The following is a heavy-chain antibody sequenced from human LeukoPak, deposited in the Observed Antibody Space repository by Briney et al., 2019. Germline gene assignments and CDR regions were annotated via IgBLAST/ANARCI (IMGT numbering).Heavy chain of an antibody. Sequence: GGSLRLSCAASGFTFNTYGMHWVRQAPGKGLEWVAVISYDGTNKYYADSVKGRFTISRDNSKNTLYLQINSLRAEDTAVYYCAKGGPPTGAAPRPWDFNYWGQGTLVTVSS. CDR2: ISYDGTNK. CDR1: GFTFNTYG. V-gene: IGHV3-30*18. CDR3: AKGGPPTGAAPRPWDFNY. D-gene: IGHD1-26*01. J-gene: IGHJ4*02.